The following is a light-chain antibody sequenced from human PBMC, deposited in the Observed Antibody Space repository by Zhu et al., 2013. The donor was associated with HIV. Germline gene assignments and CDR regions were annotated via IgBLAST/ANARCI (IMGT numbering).Light chain of an antibody. J-gene: IGKJ1*01. CDR2: GAS. V-gene: IGKV3-15*01. CDR3: QQYGNSPRT. CDR1: QSVLSN. Sequence: DIVMTQSPATLSVSPGERATLSCRASQSVLSNLAWYQQSLGQPPRLLISGASSRATGIPARFSGTGSGTDFTLTISRLDPEDFAVYYCQQYGNSPRTFGQGTKVEIK.